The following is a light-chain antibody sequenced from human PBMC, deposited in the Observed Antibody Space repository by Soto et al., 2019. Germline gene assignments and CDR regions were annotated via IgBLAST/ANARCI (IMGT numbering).Light chain of an antibody. CDR3: MQGTHWPWT. CDR2: QVS. CDR1: QSLVYSNGNAY. Sequence: DAVLTQSPLSLPVTLGQPAAISCRSSQSLVYSNGNAYLIWFQQRPGPSPRRLIYQVSTRGAGVPDRFSGSGSGTYFTLTISRVEAEDVGLYYCMQGTHWPWTFGQGTKVEIK. J-gene: IGKJ1*01. V-gene: IGKV2-30*01.